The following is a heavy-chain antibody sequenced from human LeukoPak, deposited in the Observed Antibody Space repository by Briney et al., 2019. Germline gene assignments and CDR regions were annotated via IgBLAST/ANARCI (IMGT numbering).Heavy chain of an antibody. V-gene: IGHV5-51*01. CDR1: GYSFTSYW. J-gene: IGHJ3*02. CDR3: ARLTGSRLHGPGAFDI. D-gene: IGHD2-15*01. Sequence: GESLKISCKGSGYSFTSYWIGWGRQMPGKGLEWMGIIYPGDSDTRYSPSFQGQVTISADKSISTAYLQWSSLKASDTAMYYCARLTGSRLHGPGAFDIWGQGTMVTVSS. CDR2: IYPGDSDT.